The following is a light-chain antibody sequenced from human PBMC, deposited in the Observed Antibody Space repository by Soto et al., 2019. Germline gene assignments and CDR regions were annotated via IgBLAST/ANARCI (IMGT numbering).Light chain of an antibody. V-gene: IGKV3-20*01. CDR2: DTS. CDR1: QSVSSSH. CDR3: QQYGASPWT. Sequence: EVELTQSPGTLSLSPGERATLSCRASQSVSSSHLAWYQQKRGQAPRLLIYDTSTRATGIPDRFSGSGSGTDFTLTISRLEPEDFAVYHCQQYGASPWTFGQGTKGGYQ. J-gene: IGKJ1*01.